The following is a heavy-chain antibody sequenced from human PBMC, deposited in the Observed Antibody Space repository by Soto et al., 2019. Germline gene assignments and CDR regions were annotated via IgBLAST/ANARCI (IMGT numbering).Heavy chain of an antibody. D-gene: IGHD2-2*01. V-gene: IGHV3-7*01. CDR3: ARDLGRTAAGYYYYDAMDV. J-gene: IGHJ6*02. CDR2: IKEEGSEK. Sequence: RGSTRLAAADHGFTFFDFWMNFFRHSPFKWREWVANIKEEGSEKYFLDSVKGRFTIYRDNAKNSLYLQINSLRAEDTGVYYCARDLGRTAAGYYYYDAMDVWGQGTTVTVSS. CDR1: GFTFFDFW.